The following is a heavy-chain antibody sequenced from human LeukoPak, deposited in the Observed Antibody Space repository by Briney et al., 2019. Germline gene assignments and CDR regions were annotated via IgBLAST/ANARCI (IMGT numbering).Heavy chain of an antibody. V-gene: IGHV4-39*07. CDR2: IYHSGST. Sequence: SQTLSLTCTVSGGSISSGGYYWSWIRQPPGKGLEWIGSIYHSGSTYYNPSLKSRVTISVDTSKNQFSLKLSSVTAADTAVYYCARVGVGYSSSWYEDYWGQGTLVTVSS. J-gene: IGHJ4*02. CDR1: GGSISSGGYY. CDR3: ARVGVGYSSSWYEDY. D-gene: IGHD6-13*01.